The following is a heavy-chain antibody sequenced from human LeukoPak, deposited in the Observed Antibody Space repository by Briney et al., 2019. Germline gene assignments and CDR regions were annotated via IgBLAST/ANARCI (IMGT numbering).Heavy chain of an antibody. V-gene: IGHV3-33*08. Sequence: PGGSLRLSCAASGFTFSSYEMNWVRQAPGKGLEWVALIWYDGRNQYYADSVKGRFTLSRDNSKNTLYLQMDSLRAEDTAVYYCAREESGIAVAGPFRSWGQGTLVTVSS. D-gene: IGHD6-19*01. CDR3: AREESGIAVAGPFRS. CDR2: IWYDGRNQ. J-gene: IGHJ5*02. CDR1: GFTFSSYE.